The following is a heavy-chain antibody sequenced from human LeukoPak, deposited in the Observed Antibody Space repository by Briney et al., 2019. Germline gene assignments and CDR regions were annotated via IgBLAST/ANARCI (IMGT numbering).Heavy chain of an antibody. V-gene: IGHV1-69*06. CDR3: ATARYCSSTSCYAGGNWFDP. Sequence: SVKVSCKASGGTFSSYAISWVRQAPGQGLEWMGGIIPILGTANYAQKFQGRVTMTEDTSTDTAYMELSSLRSEDTAVYYCATARYCSSTSCYAGGNWFDPWGQGTLVTVSS. CDR1: GGTFSSYA. CDR2: IIPILGTA. J-gene: IGHJ5*02. D-gene: IGHD2-2*01.